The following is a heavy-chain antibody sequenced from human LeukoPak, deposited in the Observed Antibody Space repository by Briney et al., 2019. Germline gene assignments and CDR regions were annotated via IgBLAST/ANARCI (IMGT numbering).Heavy chain of an antibody. CDR1: GGSFSGYY. Sequence: SETLSLTCAVYGGSFSGYYWSWIRQPPGKGLEWIGEINHSGSTNYNPSLKSRVTISVDTSKNQFSLKLSSVTAADTAVYYCARGSERHDFGSGYYQNYFDYWGQGTLVTVSS. J-gene: IGHJ4*02. D-gene: IGHD3-3*01. CDR2: INHSGST. V-gene: IGHV4-34*01. CDR3: ARGSERHDFGSGYYQNYFDY.